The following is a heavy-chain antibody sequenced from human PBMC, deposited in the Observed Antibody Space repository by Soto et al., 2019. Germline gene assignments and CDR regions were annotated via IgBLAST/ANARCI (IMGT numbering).Heavy chain of an antibody. CDR3: SHRTMVRGVDEYFKT. CDR1: GFSLSTSGVG. D-gene: IGHD3-10*01. CDR2: IYWDDDK. V-gene: IGHV2-5*02. Sequence: SGPTLVNPTQTLTLTCTFSGFSLSTSGVGVGWTRQSPGKALEWLALIYWDDDKRYSPSLKSRLTITKDTSKNQVVLTMTNMDPVDTGTYFCSHRTMVRGVDEYFKTWGQGTLVTVS. J-gene: IGHJ1*01.